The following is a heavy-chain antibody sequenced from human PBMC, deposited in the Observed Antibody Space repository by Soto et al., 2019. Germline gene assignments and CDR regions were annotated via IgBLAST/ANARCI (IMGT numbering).Heavy chain of an antibody. Sequence: PSETLSLTCTVSGGSISSYYWSWIRQPPGNGLEWIGYIYYSVSTIYNPSLKSRVTISVDTSKNQFSLNLSSVTAADTAVYYCARGRANIVVEYFDYWGQGTLVTVSS. CDR1: GGSISSYY. CDR3: ARGRANIVVEYFDY. J-gene: IGHJ4*02. V-gene: IGHV4-59*01. D-gene: IGHD2-15*01. CDR2: IYYSVST.